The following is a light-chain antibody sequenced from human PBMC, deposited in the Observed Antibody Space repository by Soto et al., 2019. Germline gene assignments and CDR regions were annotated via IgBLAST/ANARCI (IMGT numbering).Light chain of an antibody. Sequence: DIQMTQSPSSLSASVGDRVTITCRASQSISSYLNWYQQKPGKAPKLVIYAASSLQSGVPSRFSGSGSGTDFILTISSPQPDDFATYYCQQSYSTPLCTFGQGTKLEIK. V-gene: IGKV1-39*01. CDR1: QSISSY. J-gene: IGKJ2*02. CDR3: QQSYSTPLCT. CDR2: AAS.